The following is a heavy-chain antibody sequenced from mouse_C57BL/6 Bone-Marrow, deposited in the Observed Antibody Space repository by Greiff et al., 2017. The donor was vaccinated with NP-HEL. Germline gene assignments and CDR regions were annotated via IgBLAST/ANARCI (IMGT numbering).Heavy chain of an antibody. V-gene: IGHV5-17*01. CDR2: ISSGSSTI. Sequence: EVKLVESGGGLVKPGGSLKLSCAASGFTFSDYGMHWVRQAPEKGLEWVAYISSGSSTIYYADTVKGRSTISRDTATNTLFLQLTSLRSEETAMYYCARGGNYGSLLFAYWGQGTLVTVSA. D-gene: IGHD1-1*01. CDR3: ARGGNYGSLLFAY. CDR1: GFTFSDYG. J-gene: IGHJ3*01.